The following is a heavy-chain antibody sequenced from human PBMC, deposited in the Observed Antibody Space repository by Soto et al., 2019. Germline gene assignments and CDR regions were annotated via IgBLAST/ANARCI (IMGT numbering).Heavy chain of an antibody. D-gene: IGHD2-8*02. V-gene: IGHV4-34*01. CDR2: INHSGST. CDR3: ARDKITGLFDY. CDR1: GGSFSGYY. J-gene: IGHJ4*02. Sequence: SETLSLTCAVYGGSFSGYYWTWIRQPPGKGLEWIGEINHSGSTNCNPSLKSRVTISVDTSKNQFSPKLTSVTAADTAVYYCARDKITGLFDYWGQGTLVTVSS.